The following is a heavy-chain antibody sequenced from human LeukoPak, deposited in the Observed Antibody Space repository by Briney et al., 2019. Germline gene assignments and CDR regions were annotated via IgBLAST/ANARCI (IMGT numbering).Heavy chain of an antibody. D-gene: IGHD3-3*01. CDR3: ARDRPPGRGYYPVSPFDF. V-gene: IGHV1-18*03. CDR1: GYTFTSYG. CDR2: ISTYNGNT. J-gene: IGHJ4*02. Sequence: ASVTVSCKASGYTFTSYGISWVRQAPGQGLEWMGWISTYNGNTNYAQNLQDRVTMTTDTSTSTASMELRSLRSDDMAMYYCARDRPPGRGYYPVSPFDFWGQGTLVIVSS.